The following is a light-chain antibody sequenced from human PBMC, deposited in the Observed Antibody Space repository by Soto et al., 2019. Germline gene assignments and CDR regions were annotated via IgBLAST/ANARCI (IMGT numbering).Light chain of an antibody. CDR3: QQLNSYPLT. Sequence: EIVLTQSPATLSLSPGERATLSCRASQSVSSYLAWYQQKPGQAPRLLIYDASNRATGIPARFSGSGSGTDFTLTISSLQPEDFATYYCQQLNSYPLTFGGGTKVEI. V-gene: IGKV3-11*01. J-gene: IGKJ4*01. CDR1: QSVSSY. CDR2: DAS.